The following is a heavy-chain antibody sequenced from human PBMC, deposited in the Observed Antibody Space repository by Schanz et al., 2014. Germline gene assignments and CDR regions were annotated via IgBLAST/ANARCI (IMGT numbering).Heavy chain of an antibody. D-gene: IGHD1-26*01. Sequence: EVQLVESGGGLVQPGESLRLSCAVSGFSFSSYSMSWVRQAPGKGLEWIAYISSGGTTIYYADSVKGRFTISRDNAKSSLYLHLNSLRAEDTAVYYCAREVGGSFGQHYWGQGALVTVSS. CDR1: GFSFSSYS. CDR2: ISSGGTTI. J-gene: IGHJ4*02. V-gene: IGHV3-48*01. CDR3: AREVGGSFGQHY.